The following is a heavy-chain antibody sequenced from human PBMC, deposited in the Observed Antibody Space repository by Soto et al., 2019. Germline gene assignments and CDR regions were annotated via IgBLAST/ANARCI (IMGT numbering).Heavy chain of an antibody. CDR1: GFTFSSYS. D-gene: IGHD7-27*01. CDR2: ISSSSSYI. Sequence: PGGSLRLSCAASGFTFSSYSMNWVRQAPGKELEWVSSISSSSSYIYYADSVKGRFTISRDNAKNTLYLQMNSLRAEDTAVYYCASSLLTPFDYWGQGTLVTVSS. CDR3: ASSLLTPFDY. J-gene: IGHJ4*02. V-gene: IGHV3-21*01.